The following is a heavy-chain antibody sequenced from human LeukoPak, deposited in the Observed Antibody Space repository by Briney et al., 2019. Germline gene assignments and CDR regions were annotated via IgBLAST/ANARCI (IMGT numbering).Heavy chain of an antibody. Sequence: GSLRLSCAASGFTFSHAWMNWVRQPPGKGLEWIGEINHSGSTDYNPSLKSRVTMSVDTSKNHFSLKLSSVTAADTAVYYCARLVIAVGDYWGQGTLVTVSS. CDR2: INHSGST. CDR3: ARLVIAVGDY. D-gene: IGHD6-19*01. J-gene: IGHJ4*02. CDR1: GFTFSHAW. V-gene: IGHV4-34*01.